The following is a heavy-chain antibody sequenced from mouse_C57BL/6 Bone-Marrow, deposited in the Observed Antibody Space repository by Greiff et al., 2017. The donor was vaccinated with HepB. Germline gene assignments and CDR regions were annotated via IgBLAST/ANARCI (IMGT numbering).Heavy chain of an antibody. CDR3: DYYGSSYGYYAMDY. D-gene: IGHD1-1*01. CDR1: GFNIKNTY. CDR2: IDPANGNT. J-gene: IGHJ4*01. Sequence: VQLQQSVAELVRPGASVKLSCTASGFNIKNTYMHWVKQRPEQGLEWIGRIDPANGNTKYAQKFQDKATITAATSSTTAYLQLSSVTSEDTAIYYCDYYGSSYGYYAMDYWGQGTSVTVSS. V-gene: IGHV14-3*01.